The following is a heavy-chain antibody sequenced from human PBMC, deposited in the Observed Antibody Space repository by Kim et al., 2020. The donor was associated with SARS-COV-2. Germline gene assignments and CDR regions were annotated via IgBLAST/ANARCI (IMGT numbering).Heavy chain of an antibody. V-gene: IGHV3-23*01. Sequence: GSTFFATSVKGRFTTTRDNSGNTLHLQMGSLRVEDTGVYYCAREPARRADYWGRGTLVTVSS. CDR2: GST. D-gene: IGHD1-1*01. J-gene: IGHJ4*02. CDR3: AREPARRADY.